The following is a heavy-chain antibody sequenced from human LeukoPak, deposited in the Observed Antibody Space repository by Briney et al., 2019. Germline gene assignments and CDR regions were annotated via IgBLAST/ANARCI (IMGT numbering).Heavy chain of an antibody. V-gene: IGHV1-69*05. Sequence: SVKVSCKASGGTFSSYAISCVRQAPGQGLEWMGRIIPIFGTANYAQKFQGRVTITTDESTSTAYMELSSLRSEDTAVYYCARASYYYDSSGYRRYNWFDPWGQGTLVTVSS. CDR2: IIPIFGTA. CDR1: GGTFSSYA. J-gene: IGHJ5*02. CDR3: ARASYYYDSSGYRRYNWFDP. D-gene: IGHD3-22*01.